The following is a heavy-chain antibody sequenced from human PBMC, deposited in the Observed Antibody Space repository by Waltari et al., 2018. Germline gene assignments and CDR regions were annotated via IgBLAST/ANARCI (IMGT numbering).Heavy chain of an antibody. CDR2: ISAYNGNT. CDR1: GYTFTCYG. J-gene: IGHJ4*02. V-gene: IGHV1-18*01. D-gene: IGHD2-2*01. Sequence: QVQLVQSGAEVKKPGASVKVSCKASGYTFTCYGISWVRQAPGQGLEWMGWISAYNGNTNYAQKLQGRVTMTTDTSTSTAYMELRSLRSDDTAVYYCARDYIVVVPAAMAPGFDYWGQGTLVTVSS. CDR3: ARDYIVVVPAAMAPGFDY.